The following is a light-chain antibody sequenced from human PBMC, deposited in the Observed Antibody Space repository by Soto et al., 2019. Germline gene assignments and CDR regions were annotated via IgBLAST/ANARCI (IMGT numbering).Light chain of an antibody. CDR2: AAS. CDR1: QTISSW. J-gene: IGKJ1*01. V-gene: IGKV1-5*01. CDR3: QQYKSYLRT. Sequence: DIQMTQSPSTLSASVGDRVTITCRASQTISSWLAWYQQKPGKAPKLLIYAASTLESGVSSRFSGRGSGTDFTLIINSLQPEDFATYYCQQYKSYLRTFGQGTKVEIK.